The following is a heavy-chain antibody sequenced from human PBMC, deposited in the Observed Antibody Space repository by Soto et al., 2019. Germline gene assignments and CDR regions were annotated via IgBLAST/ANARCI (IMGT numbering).Heavy chain of an antibody. CDR2: IWYDGSNK. V-gene: IGHV3-33*01. D-gene: IGHD6-19*01. CDR1: GFTFSSYG. Sequence: GGSLRLSCAASGFTFSSYGMHWVRQAPGKGLEWVAVIWYDGSNKYYADSVKGRFTISRDNSKNTLYLQMNSLRAEDTAVYYCAREDQSGYSSGWPLGLYGMDVWGQGTTVTVSS. J-gene: IGHJ6*02. CDR3: AREDQSGYSSGWPLGLYGMDV.